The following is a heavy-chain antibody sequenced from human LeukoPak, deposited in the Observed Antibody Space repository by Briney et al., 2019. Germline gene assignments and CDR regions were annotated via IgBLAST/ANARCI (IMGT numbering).Heavy chain of an antibody. Sequence: GGSLRLSCAASGFTFSSYSMNWVRQAPGKGLEWVSSISSSSSYIYYADSVKGRFTISRDNAKNSLYLRMNSLRAEDTAVYYCARDFPYCGGDCYSGNFDYWGQGTLVTVSS. J-gene: IGHJ4*02. CDR2: ISSSSSYI. V-gene: IGHV3-21*01. CDR1: GFTFSSYS. CDR3: ARDFPYCGGDCYSGNFDY. D-gene: IGHD2-21*02.